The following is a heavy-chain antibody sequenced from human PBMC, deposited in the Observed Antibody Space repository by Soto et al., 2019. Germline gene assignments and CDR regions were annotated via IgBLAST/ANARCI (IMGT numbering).Heavy chain of an antibody. D-gene: IGHD4-17*01. Sequence: GGSLRLSCAASGFTFSSYAMSWVRQAPGKGLEWVSAISGSGGSTYYADSVKGRFTISRDNSKNTLYLQMNSLRAEDTAVYYCAKSPRENDYGDFPESLYFDYWGQGTLVTVSS. CDR2: ISGSGGST. CDR1: GFTFSSYA. CDR3: AKSPRENDYGDFPESLYFDY. V-gene: IGHV3-23*01. J-gene: IGHJ4*02.